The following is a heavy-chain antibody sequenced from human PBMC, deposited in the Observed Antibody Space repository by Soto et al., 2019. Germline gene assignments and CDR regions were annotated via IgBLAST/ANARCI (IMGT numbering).Heavy chain of an antibody. CDR3: ARTYSSSWSPFDY. CDR2: INHSGST. D-gene: IGHD6-13*01. J-gene: IGHJ4*02. V-gene: IGHV4-34*01. CDR1: GGPFSGYY. Sequence: PSETLSLTCAVYGGPFSGYYWSWIRPPPGKGLEWIGEINHSGSTNYNPSLKSRVTISVDTSKNQFSLKLSSVTAADTAVYYCARTYSSSWSPFDYWGQGTLVTVSS.